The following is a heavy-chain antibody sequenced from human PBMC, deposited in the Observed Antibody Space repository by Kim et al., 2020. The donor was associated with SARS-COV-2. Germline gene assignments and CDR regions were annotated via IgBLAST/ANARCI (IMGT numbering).Heavy chain of an antibody. V-gene: IGHV4-34*01. Sequence: SETLSLTCAVYGGSFSGYYWSWIRQPPGKGLEWIGEINHSGSTNYNPSLKSRVTISVDTSKNQFSLKLSSVTAADTAVYYCARLPRGYSYGYVLGYYYYYGMDVWGQGTTVTVSS. CDR2: INHSGST. CDR3: ARLPRGYSYGYVLGYYYYYGMDV. J-gene: IGHJ6*02. CDR1: GGSFSGYY. D-gene: IGHD5-18*01.